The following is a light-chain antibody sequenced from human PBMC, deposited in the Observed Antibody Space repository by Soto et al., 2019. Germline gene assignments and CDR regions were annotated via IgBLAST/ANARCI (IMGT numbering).Light chain of an antibody. V-gene: IGKV3-15*01. J-gene: IGKJ3*01. Sequence: EILMTQSPATLSVSPGERATLSCRASQSVSSNFAWYQQKPGQAPRLLIYGASTRATGIPARFSGSGSGTEFTLTISSLQSEDFAVYYCQQYNNWPGFTFGPGTKVDIK. CDR1: QSVSSN. CDR2: GAS. CDR3: QQYNNWPGFT.